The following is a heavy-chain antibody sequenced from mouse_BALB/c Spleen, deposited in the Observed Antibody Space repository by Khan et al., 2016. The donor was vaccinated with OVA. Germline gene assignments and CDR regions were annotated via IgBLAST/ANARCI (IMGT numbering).Heavy chain of an antibody. J-gene: IGHJ2*01. Sequence: VQLQQSGAELVKPAASLKLSCTASGYNIKDIYIHWVKQRPEKGLERIRRTDPANGNTKYDPKFQGKATITADTSSNTAYLQLSSLTSEDTAVDYCRISTIIAWGQGTTLTVSS. CDR3: RISTIIA. CDR1: GYNIKDIY. V-gene: IGHV14-3*02. CDR2: TDPANGNT.